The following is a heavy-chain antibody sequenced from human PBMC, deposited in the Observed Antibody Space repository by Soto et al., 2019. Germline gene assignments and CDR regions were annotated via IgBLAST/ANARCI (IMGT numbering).Heavy chain of an antibody. D-gene: IGHD6-13*01. J-gene: IGHJ4*02. Sequence: ASVKVSCKASGNTVPNYAIHWVRQAPGQRLEWMGWFIPSIGTTYYSQHFQGRVTITTDESAGTAYMQLSSLRSEDTAVYYCARVWAQQLATSEFDYWGQGTLVTVSS. CDR2: FIPSIGTT. CDR1: GNTVPNYA. CDR3: ARVWAQQLATSEFDY. V-gene: IGHV1-3*01.